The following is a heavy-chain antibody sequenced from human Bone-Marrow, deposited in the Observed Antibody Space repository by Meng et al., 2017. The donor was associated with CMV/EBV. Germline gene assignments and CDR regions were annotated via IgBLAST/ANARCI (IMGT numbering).Heavy chain of an antibody. Sequence: SETLSLTCTASGGSISSSSYYWGWIRQPPGKGLEWIGSIYYSGSTYYNTSLKSRVTISVDTSKNQFSLKLSSVTAADTAVYYCASSVAMVSWFDPWGQGTLVTVSS. CDR3: ASSVAMVSWFDP. CDR2: IYYSGST. D-gene: IGHD5-12*01. J-gene: IGHJ5*02. V-gene: IGHV4-39*07. CDR1: GGSISSSSYY.